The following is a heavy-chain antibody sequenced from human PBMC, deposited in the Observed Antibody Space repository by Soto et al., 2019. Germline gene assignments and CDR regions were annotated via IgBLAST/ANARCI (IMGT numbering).Heavy chain of an antibody. V-gene: IGHV3-48*02. J-gene: IGHJ3*02. CDR1: GFTLSSYS. CDR2: ISSSSSTI. CDR3: ARVGSTRGAFDI. D-gene: IGHD2-2*01. Sequence: GCLRLSYSASGFTLSSYSMNWVRKAPGKGLEWVSYISSSSSTIYYADSVKGRFTISRGNAKNSLYLQMNSLRDEDTAVYYCARVGSTRGAFDIWGQGTMVT.